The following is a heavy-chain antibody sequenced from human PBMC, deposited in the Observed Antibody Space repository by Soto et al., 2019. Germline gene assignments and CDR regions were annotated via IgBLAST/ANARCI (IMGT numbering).Heavy chain of an antibody. Sequence: SETLSLTCTVSGGSISSYYWSWIRQPPGKGLEWIGYIYYSGSTNYNPSLKSRVTISVDTSKNQFSLKLSSVTAADTAVYYCERQVEFCRGVRCHRAYVVGYCVPGTLATVSS. CDR2: IYYSGST. J-gene: IGHJ4*01. D-gene: IGHD2-15*01. CDR3: ERQVEFCRGVRCHRAYVVGY. V-gene: IGHV4-59*01. CDR1: GGSISSYY.